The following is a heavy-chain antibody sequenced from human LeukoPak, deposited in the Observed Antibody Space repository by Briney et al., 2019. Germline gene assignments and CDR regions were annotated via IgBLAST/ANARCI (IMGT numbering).Heavy chain of an antibody. J-gene: IGHJ4*02. CDR2: IRAKIHDGTT. Sequence: GGSLRLSYTTSGFIFGDYNMNWVRQAPGKGLEWVGYIRAKIHDGTTDFAASVKGRFTISRDDSKSIAYLQMTSLKSEDTAVYYCSRGQKDPYGPEFDYWGQGTLVTVSS. V-gene: IGHV3-49*04. CDR3: SRGQKDPYGPEFDY. CDR1: GFIFGDYN. D-gene: IGHD3-10*01.